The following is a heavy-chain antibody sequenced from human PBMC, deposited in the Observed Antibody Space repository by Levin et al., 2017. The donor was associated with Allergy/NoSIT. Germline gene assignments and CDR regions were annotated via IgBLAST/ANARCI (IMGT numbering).Heavy chain of an antibody. CDR1: GGSISSSSSYY. CDR3: ARRGGPYYYYMDV. Sequence: SETLSLTCTVSGGSISSSSSYYWGWIRQPPGKGLEWIGSIYYSGSTDYNPSLKSRVTIFVDTSKNQFSLKLSSVTAADTAVYYCARRGGPYYYYMDVWGKGTTVTVSS. D-gene: IGHD3-16*01. CDR2: IYYSGST. V-gene: IGHV4-39*01. J-gene: IGHJ6*03.